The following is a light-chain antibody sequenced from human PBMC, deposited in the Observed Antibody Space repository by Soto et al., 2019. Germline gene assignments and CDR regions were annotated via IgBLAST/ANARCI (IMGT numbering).Light chain of an antibody. CDR3: TPYTSDSPSV. CDR1: STDVGRYNY. Sequence: QSARTRAASVSGSPGQASTISCTETSTDVGRYNYVSRYQQHPGKAPKLMVYDVSNRPSWVSNRFSGSKSGITASLTVSGLQAQDEADYYCTPYTSDSPSVFGTGTKVTVL. J-gene: IGLJ1*01. CDR2: DVS. V-gene: IGLV2-14*01.